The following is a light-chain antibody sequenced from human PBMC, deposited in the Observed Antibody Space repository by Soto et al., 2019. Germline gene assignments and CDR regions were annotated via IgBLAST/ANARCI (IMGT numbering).Light chain of an antibody. CDR3: QHYSNWPPT. CDR1: ESVHRN. CDR2: YAS. Sequence: EVVMTQSPATLSVSPGERVTLSCRASESVHRNLAWYQQKPGQGPSLLIYYASTRATGVPDRFTGSGSGTDFTLTISSLQSGDYGVYHCQHYSNWPPTFGPGTKVEIK. J-gene: IGKJ3*01. V-gene: IGKV3-15*01.